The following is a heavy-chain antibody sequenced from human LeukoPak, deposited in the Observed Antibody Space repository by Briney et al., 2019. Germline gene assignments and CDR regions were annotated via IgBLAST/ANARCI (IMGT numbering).Heavy chain of an antibody. D-gene: IGHD5-12*01. Sequence: GASVKVSCKASGYTFTSYAMHWVRQAPGQRLEWMGWINAGNGNTKYSQKFQGRVTITRDTSASTHYMELSSLRSEDTAVYYCARGYSGYDYFDYWGQGTLVTVSS. CDR1: GYTFTSYA. J-gene: IGHJ4*02. CDR3: ARGYSGYDYFDY. V-gene: IGHV1-3*01. CDR2: INAGNGNT.